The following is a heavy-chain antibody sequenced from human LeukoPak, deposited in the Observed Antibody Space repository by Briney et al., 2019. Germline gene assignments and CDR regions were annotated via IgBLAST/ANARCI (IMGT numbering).Heavy chain of an antibody. CDR3: VRDSGYDRYYFDL. CDR2: VSIDGSQE. Sequence: PGGSLRLSCSASRFPFSWYAMHWVRQAPGKGLEWVAFVSIDGSQEYYADSVKGRFTISRDNSKDTLDLQVTSLRGDDTAVYYCVRDSGYDRYYFDLWGQGTLVIVSS. J-gene: IGHJ4*02. V-gene: IGHV3-30-3*01. D-gene: IGHD5-12*01. CDR1: RFPFSWYA.